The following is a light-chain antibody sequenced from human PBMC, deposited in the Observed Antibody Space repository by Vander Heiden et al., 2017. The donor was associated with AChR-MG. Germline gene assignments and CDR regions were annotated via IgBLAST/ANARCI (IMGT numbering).Light chain of an antibody. J-gene: IGLJ2*01. V-gene: IGLV2-8*01. CDR1: SSDVGGYNY. CDR3: SSYAGSTNML. CDR2: EVY. Sequence: QSALTQPPSASGSPGQSVTISCTGTSSDVGGYNYVSWYQHHPGRAPKLMIYEVYKRPSGVPDRFSGSKSGNTASLTVSGLQAEDEADYYCSSYAGSTNMLFGGGTKLTAL.